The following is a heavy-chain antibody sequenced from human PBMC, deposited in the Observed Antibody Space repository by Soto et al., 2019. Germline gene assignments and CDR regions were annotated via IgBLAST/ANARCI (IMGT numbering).Heavy chain of an antibody. D-gene: IGHD3-16*01. V-gene: IGHV1-69*02. J-gene: IGHJ2*01. CDR2: IIPILGIA. Sequence: QVQLVQSGAEVKKPGSSVKVSCKASGGTFSSYTISWVRQAPGQGLEWMGRIIPILGIANYAQKFQGRVTNTADKSTSTAYMELSSLRSEDTAVYYCASFRLGDLDWYFDLWGRGTLVTVSS. CDR1: GGTFSSYT. CDR3: ASFRLGDLDWYFDL.